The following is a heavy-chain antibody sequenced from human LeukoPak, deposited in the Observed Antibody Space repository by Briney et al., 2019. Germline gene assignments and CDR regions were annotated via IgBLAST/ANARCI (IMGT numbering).Heavy chain of an antibody. CDR1: GFTFSSYA. CDR2: ISHDGSNK. D-gene: IGHD3-3*01. Sequence: GGSLRLSCAASGFTFSSYAMHWVRQAPGKGLEWVAVISHDGSNKYYADSVKGRFTISRDNSKNTLYLQMNSLRAEDTAMYYCARAGGRHVRITIFGVVRNAFDIWGQGTMVTVSS. CDR3: ARAGGRHVRITIFGVVRNAFDI. V-gene: IGHV3-30-3*01. J-gene: IGHJ3*02.